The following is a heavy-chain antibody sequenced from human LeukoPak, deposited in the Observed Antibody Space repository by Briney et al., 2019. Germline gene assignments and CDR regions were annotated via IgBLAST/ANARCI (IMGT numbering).Heavy chain of an antibody. CDR1: GYTFTAYY. D-gene: IGHD6-13*01. J-gene: IGHJ4*02. V-gene: IGHV1-2*02. CDR3: ARMSTSWYADY. CDR2: INPNSGGT. Sequence: ASVKVSCKASGYTFTAYYMHWVRQAPGQGLEWMGWINPNSGGTNYAQNFQGRVTMTRDTSISTAYMELSSLRSDDTAVYYCARMSTSWYADYWGQGTLVTVS.